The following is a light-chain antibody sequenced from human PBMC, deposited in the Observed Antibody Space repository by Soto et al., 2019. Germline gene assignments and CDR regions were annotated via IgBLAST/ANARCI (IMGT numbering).Light chain of an antibody. Sequence: QSALTRPASVSGSPGQSITISCTGTSSDVGGYNYVSWYQQHPGKAPKLMIYDVSNRPSGVSNRFSGSKSGNTASLTISGLQAEDEADYYSSSYTSSSTYVFGTGTKLTVL. CDR1: SSDVGGYNY. CDR2: DVS. J-gene: IGLJ1*01. CDR3: SSYTSSSTYV. V-gene: IGLV2-14*01.